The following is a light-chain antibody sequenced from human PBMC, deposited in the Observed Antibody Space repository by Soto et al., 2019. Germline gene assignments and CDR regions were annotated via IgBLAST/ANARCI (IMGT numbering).Light chain of an antibody. J-gene: IGLJ3*02. CDR1: TPNVGGHF. Sequence: QSVLTQPPSASGTPGQGVSISCLGSTPNVGGHFVYWYQQFPGTAPKLVIFMTTRRPSGVPDRFSGSKSGTSASLAISGLRSEDEAYYYCAAWDDTLSRPVFGGGTKLTVL. CDR3: AAWDDTLSRPV. CDR2: MTT. V-gene: IGLV1-47*01.